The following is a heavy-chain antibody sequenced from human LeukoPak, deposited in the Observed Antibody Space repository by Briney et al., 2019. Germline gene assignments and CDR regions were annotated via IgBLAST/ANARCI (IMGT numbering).Heavy chain of an antibody. CDR1: GFTFSNYG. CDR2: IRYDGNNK. D-gene: IGHD2/OR15-2a*01. CDR3: AKGIFYCDY. V-gene: IGHV3-30*02. Sequence: GGSLRLSCAASGFTFSNYGMHWVRQAPGKGLEWVAFIRYDGNNKYYADTVKGRFTISRDNSKNTLYLQMNSLRPDDTAVYYCAKGIFYCDYWGQGTLVTVSS. J-gene: IGHJ4*02.